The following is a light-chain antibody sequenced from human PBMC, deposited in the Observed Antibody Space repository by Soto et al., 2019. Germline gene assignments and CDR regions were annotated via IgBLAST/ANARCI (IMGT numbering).Light chain of an antibody. J-gene: IGLJ2*01. CDR1: SSNIGSNS. CDR3: AAWDDSLNGVV. Sequence: QSALTQPPSASGTPGQRVTISCSGSSSNIGSNSVNWYQQLPGTAPKLLMYSSNQRPSGVPDRFSGSQSGTSASLAISGLQYEDEADYYCAAWDDSLNGVVFGGGTQLTVL. CDR2: SSN. V-gene: IGLV1-44*01.